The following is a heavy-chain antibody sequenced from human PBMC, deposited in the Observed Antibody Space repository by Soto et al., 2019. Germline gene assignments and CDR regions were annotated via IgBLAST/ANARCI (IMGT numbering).Heavy chain of an antibody. CDR3: AKVRYSSPMGYYYGMDV. CDR1: GVTFSKFI. V-gene: IGHV1-69*01. D-gene: IGHD6-19*01. CDR2: IIPIFGTA. Sequence: QVQLEQSGGEVKKPGSSVKVSCKASGVTFSKFIMTWVRQSPGLGLEWVGGIIPIFGTANYAQKFQGRVTMTADESTSTAYLEVSNLRSEDTAIYYCAKVRYSSPMGYYYGMDVWGPGTAVTGSS. J-gene: IGHJ6*02.